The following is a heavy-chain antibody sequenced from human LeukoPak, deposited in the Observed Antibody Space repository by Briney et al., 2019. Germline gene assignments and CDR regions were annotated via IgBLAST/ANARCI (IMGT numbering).Heavy chain of an antibody. CDR1: GFTFSGYS. Sequence: GGSLRLSCAASGFTFSGYSMNWVRQAPGKGLEWISYISGSGSTIYYADSVKGRFTISRDNAKNSLYLQMNSLRAEDTAVYYCARDLVGPRVYFDYWGQGTLVTVSS. CDR2: ISGSGSTI. D-gene: IGHD1-26*01. CDR3: ARDLVGPRVYFDY. V-gene: IGHV3-48*04. J-gene: IGHJ4*02.